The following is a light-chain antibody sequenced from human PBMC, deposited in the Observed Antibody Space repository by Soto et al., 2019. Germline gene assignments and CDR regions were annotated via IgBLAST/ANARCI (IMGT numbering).Light chain of an antibody. V-gene: IGLV2-14*03. J-gene: IGLJ1*01. CDR1: GSDVRDNKY. Sequence: QSALTQPASVSGSPGQSITNSCTGTGSDVRDNKYVSWYQHYPGKAPKLIISDVSNRPSGISNRFSGSKSGDTASLTISGLQAEDEADYYCSAFTGTTYAFGTGTKVTVL. CDR2: DVS. CDR3: SAFTGTTYA.